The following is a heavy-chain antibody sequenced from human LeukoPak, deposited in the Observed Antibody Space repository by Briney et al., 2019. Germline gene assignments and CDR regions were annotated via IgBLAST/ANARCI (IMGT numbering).Heavy chain of an antibody. Sequence: GGSLRLSCAASGFTFSSYGMHWVRQAPGKGLEWVAVISYDGSNKYYADSVKGRFTISRDNSKNTLYLQMNSLRGEDTAVYYCARDGGHYDSDYWGQGTLVTVTS. V-gene: IGHV3-30*03. J-gene: IGHJ4*02. CDR3: ARDGGHYDSDY. CDR1: GFTFSSYG. D-gene: IGHD5-12*01. CDR2: ISYDGSNK.